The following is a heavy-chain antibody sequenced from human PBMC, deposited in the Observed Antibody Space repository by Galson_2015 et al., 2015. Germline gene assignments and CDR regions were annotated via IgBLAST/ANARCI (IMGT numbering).Heavy chain of an antibody. CDR2: IHYSGST. J-gene: IGHJ3*02. CDR3: ARDSPTLGGTGTFDI. D-gene: IGHD3-16*01. Sequence: ETLSLTCTVSGGSINNYYWSWIRQPPGKGLEWIGYIHYSGSTNYNPSLKSRVTISVDTSKNQFSLKLTSVIAADTAVYYCARDSPTLGGTGTFDIWGQGTMVTVS. CDR1: GGSINNYY. V-gene: IGHV4-59*01.